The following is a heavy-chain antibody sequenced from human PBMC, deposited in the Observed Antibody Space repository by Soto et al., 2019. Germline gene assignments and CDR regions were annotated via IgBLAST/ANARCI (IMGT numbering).Heavy chain of an antibody. CDR3: AHRHDLGGFDI. CDR1: GFSLNTRAVG. J-gene: IGHJ3*02. V-gene: IGHV2-5*01. Sequence: SGPTLVNPTQTLTLTCTFSGFSLNTRAVGVGWIRQPPGKALEWLALINWNDEGRYSPSLKDRLTITKDTSRNHVVLTMTNVDPVDTATYYCAHRHDLGGFDIWGQGTTVTVSS. CDR2: INWNDEG. D-gene: IGHD2-15*01.